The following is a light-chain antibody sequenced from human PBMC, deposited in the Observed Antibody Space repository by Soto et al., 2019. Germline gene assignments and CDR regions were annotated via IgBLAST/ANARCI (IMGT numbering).Light chain of an antibody. V-gene: IGLV1-47*01. J-gene: IGLJ2*01. CDR2: RNN. CDR1: SSNVGSYY. Sequence: QSVLTQSPSASGTPGQRVTISCSGSSSNVGSYYVYWYQQLPGTAPKLLIYRNNQRPSGVPDRFSGSKSGTSASLAISGLRSEDEADYYCAAWDDRLSGPGVVFGGGTKLT. CDR3: AAWDDRLSGPGVV.